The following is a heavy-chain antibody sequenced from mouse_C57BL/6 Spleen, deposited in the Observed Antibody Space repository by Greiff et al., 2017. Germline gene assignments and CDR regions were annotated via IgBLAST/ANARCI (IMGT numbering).Heavy chain of an antibody. D-gene: IGHD1-1*01. Sequence: EVQLVESEGGLVQPGSSMKLSCTASGFTFSDYYMAWVRQVPEKGLEWVANINYDGSSTYYLDSLKSRFIISRDNAKNILYLQMSSLKSEDTATYYCARAPYYYGSYWYFDVWGTGTTVTVSS. V-gene: IGHV5-16*01. CDR1: GFTFSDYY. J-gene: IGHJ1*03. CDR2: INYDGSST. CDR3: ARAPYYYGSYWYFDV.